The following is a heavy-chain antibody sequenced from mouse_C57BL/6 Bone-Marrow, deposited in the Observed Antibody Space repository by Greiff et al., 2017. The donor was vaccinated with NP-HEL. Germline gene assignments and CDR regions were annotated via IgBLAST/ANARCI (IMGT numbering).Heavy chain of an antibody. CDR2: INPNNGGT. Sequence: EVQLQQSGPELVKPGASVKISCKASGYTFTDYYMNWVKQSHGKSLEWIGDINPNNGGTSYNQKFKGKATLTVDKSSSTAYMELRSLTSEDSAVYYCASLLYGYDDPDGFAYWGQGTLVTVSA. J-gene: IGHJ3*01. CDR3: ASLLYGYDDPDGFAY. V-gene: IGHV1-26*01. D-gene: IGHD2-2*01. CDR1: GYTFTDYY.